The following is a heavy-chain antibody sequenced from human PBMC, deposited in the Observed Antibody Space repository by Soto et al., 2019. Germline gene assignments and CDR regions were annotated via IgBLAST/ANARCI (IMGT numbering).Heavy chain of an antibody. D-gene: IGHD3-9*01. CDR1: GFTFSSYS. CDR3: AKHHRYFAWTGTWDY. J-gene: IGHJ4*02. V-gene: IGHV3-48*01. Sequence: EVQLVESGGGLVQPGGSLRLSCAASGFTFSSYSMNWVRQAPGKGLEWVSYISSSSSTIYYADSVKGRFTISRENAKNLLNMQMNSRRAKETAVYYCAKHHRYFAWTGTWDYWGQGTLVTVSS. CDR2: ISSSSSTI.